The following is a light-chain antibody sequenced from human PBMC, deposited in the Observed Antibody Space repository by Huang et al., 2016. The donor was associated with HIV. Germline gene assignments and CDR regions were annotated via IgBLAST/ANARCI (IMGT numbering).Light chain of an antibody. CDR2: DAS. J-gene: IGKJ4*01. V-gene: IGKV3-11*01. CDR3: QQRSAWPLT. CDR1: QSVSND. Sequence: EMVLTQSPVTLSLYPGERATPSCRASQSVSNDLVWYQQRPGQAPSLLISDASNRATGIPPRFSGSGSGTDFTLTISSLEPEDFAVYYCQQRSAWPLTFGGGTKVEIK.